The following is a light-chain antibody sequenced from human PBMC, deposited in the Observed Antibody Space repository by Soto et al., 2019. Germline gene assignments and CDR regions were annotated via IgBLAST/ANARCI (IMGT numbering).Light chain of an antibody. CDR1: SIDVGGYTY. J-gene: IGLJ1*01. CDR2: EVS. CDR3: RSYAGSTPYV. Sequence: QSALTQPHSASGSPGQSVTISCTGTSIDVGGYTYVSWYQQHPGKAPQLMIYEVSKRPSGVPDRFSGSKSGNTASLTVAGLQADDEADYYCRSYAGSTPYVFGTGTKVTVL. V-gene: IGLV2-8*01.